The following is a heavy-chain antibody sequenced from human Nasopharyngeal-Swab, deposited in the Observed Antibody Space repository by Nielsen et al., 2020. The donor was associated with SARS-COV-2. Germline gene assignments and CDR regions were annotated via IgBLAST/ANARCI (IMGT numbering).Heavy chain of an antibody. CDR2: IYYSGST. CDR3: ARASDYDILATYY. Sequence: SETLSLTCAVYGGSFSGYYWSWIRQPPGKGLEWIGYIYYSGSTNYNPSLKSRVTISVDTSKNQFSLKLSSVAAADPAVYYCARASDYDILATYYWGQGTLVTVSS. CDR1: GGSFSGYY. J-gene: IGHJ4*02. D-gene: IGHD3-9*01. V-gene: IGHV4-59*13.